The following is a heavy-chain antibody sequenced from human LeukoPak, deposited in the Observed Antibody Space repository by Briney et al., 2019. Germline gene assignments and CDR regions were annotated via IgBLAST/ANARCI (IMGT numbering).Heavy chain of an antibody. CDR2: IKQDGSEK. D-gene: IGHD3-10*01. CDR3: ARSALDTSGSYYNPQPFEY. Sequence: PGGSLRLSCAASGFTFTSYWMTWVRQAAGKGLEWVANIKQDGSEKYYVDSVKGRFTISRDNAKNSLYLEMNSLRAEDTAVYYCARSALDTSGSYYNPQPFEYWGQGTLVTVSS. V-gene: IGHV3-7*05. CDR1: GFTFTSYW. J-gene: IGHJ4*02.